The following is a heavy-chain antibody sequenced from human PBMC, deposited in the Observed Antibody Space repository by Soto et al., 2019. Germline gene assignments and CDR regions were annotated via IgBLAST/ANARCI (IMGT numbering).Heavy chain of an antibody. V-gene: IGHV4-34*01. CDR2: INHSGST. J-gene: IGHJ6*02. D-gene: IGHD2-21*02. CDR1: GGSFSGYY. Sequence: SETLSLTCAVYGGSFSGYYWSWIRQPPGKGLDWFGEINHSGSTNYNPSLKSRVTISVDTSKNQFSLKLSSVTAADTAVYYCARVGRTVVTPSSYYYYGMDVWGQGTTVTVSS. CDR3: ARVGRTVVTPSSYYYYGMDV.